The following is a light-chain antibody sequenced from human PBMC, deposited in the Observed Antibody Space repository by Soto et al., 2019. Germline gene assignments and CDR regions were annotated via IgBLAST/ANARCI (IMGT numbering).Light chain of an antibody. V-gene: IGLV2-14*01. CDR3: SSYTSSSSLV. J-gene: IGLJ2*01. CDR2: DVS. Sequence: QSALTQPASVSGSPGQSITISCTGTSSDVGGYNYVSWYQQHPGKAPKLMIYDVSNRPSGVSNRFSGSKSGNTASLTISGLQAEDEADYYCSSYTSSSSLVFGRGTKL. CDR1: SSDVGGYNY.